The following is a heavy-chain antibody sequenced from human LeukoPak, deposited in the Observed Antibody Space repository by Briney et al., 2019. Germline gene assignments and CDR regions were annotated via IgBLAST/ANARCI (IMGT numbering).Heavy chain of an antibody. D-gene: IGHD3-10*01. J-gene: IGHJ6*02. Sequence: SETLSLTCTVSGGSISSYYWSWIRQPPGKGLEWIAYIYYSGSPDYNPSLKSRVTILVDTSKNQLSLKLSSVTAADTAVYYCARHADGSGSSSWYYGMDVWGQGTTVTVSS. CDR1: GGSISSYY. CDR3: ARHADGSGSSSWYYGMDV. CDR2: IYYSGSP. V-gene: IGHV4-59*08.